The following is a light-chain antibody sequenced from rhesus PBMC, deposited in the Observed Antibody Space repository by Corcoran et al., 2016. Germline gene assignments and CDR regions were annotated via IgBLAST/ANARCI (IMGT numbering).Light chain of an antibody. CDR1: QGIDKE. CDR2: AKS. J-gene: IGKJ1*01. V-gene: IGKV1-94*01. CDR3: LQDFATRT. Sequence: IQMTQSPSSLSASVGDRVTVTCRASQGIDKELSWYQQKPGKAPTLLIYAKSSLQTGVSSRFSGSGSGTDYTLTISSLQPEDIATYYCLQDFATRTFGQGTKVEIK.